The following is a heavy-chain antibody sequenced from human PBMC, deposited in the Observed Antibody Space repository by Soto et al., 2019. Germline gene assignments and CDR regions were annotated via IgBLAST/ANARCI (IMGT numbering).Heavy chain of an antibody. V-gene: IGHV1-46*01. CDR3: ARDRGSSGRTRAFDI. CDR1: GYTFTSYY. CDR2: INPSGGST. Sequence: QVQLVQSGAEVKKPGASVKVSCKASGYTFTSYYMHWVRQAPGQGLEWMGIINPSGGSTSYAQKFQGRVTMTRDPSTSTVYMELGSLRSEDTAVYYCARDRGSSGRTRAFDIWGQGTMVTVSS. J-gene: IGHJ3*02. D-gene: IGHD3-10*01.